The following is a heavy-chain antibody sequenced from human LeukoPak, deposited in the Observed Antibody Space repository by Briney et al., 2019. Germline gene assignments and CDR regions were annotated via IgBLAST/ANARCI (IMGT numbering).Heavy chain of an antibody. V-gene: IGHV3-7*01. CDR2: INEAGSVT. D-gene: IGHD5-12*01. Sequence: GGSLRLSCAASGFTFTNSWMCWVRQAPGKGLEWLANINEAGSVTNYVHSVRGRFTISRDNAKNSLYLQMNSLRVEDTAVYYCATDSGYNAFDIWGQGTMVSVSP. J-gene: IGHJ3*02. CDR1: GFTFTNSW. CDR3: ATDSGYNAFDI.